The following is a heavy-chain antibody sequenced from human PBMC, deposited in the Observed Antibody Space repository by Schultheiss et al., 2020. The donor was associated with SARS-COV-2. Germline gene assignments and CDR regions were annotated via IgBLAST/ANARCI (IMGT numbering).Heavy chain of an antibody. D-gene: IGHD3-10*01. J-gene: IGHJ4*02. CDR3: ASFLTGGAMVH. Sequence: AGSLRLSCAASGFTFSSYAMSWVRQAPGKGLEWVSAISGSGGSTYYADSVKGRFTISRDNSKNTLYLQMNSLRAEDTAVYYCASFLTGGAMVHWGQGTLVTVSS. CDR2: ISGSGGST. CDR1: GFTFSSYA. V-gene: IGHV3-23*01.